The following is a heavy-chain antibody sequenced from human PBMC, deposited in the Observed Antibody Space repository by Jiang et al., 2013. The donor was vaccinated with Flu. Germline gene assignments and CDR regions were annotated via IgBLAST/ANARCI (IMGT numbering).Heavy chain of an antibody. CDR2: IYVGDSDA. J-gene: IGHJ4*02. Sequence: AEVKKPGESLKISCKDSGIQFLTPTGSAGCARCPGKAWSGWGVIYVGDSDARYSPSFEGQVSISVDKSINTVYLQWSRLKASDTAMYYCGRIIGGGNSLLYWGQGTLVTVSS. D-gene: IGHD4-23*01. V-gene: IGHV5-51*03. CDR1: GIQFLTPTG. CDR3: GRIIGGGNSLLY.